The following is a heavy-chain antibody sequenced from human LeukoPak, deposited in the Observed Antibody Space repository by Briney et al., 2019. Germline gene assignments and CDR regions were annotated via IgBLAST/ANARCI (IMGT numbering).Heavy chain of an antibody. CDR1: GFTFSSYG. CDR2: IRYDGSNK. D-gene: IGHD3-10*01. CDR3: ARVLVGSGSSGRKSPLGY. Sequence: GGSLRLSCGVSGFTFSSYGMHWVRQAPGKELEWVAFIRYDGSNKYYADSVKGRFTISRDNSKNTLYLQMNSLRSEDTAVYYCARVLVGSGSSGRKSPLGYWGQGTLVTVSS. V-gene: IGHV3-30*02. J-gene: IGHJ4*02.